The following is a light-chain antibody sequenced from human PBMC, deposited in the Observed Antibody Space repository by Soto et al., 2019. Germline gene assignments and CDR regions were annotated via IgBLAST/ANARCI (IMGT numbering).Light chain of an antibody. CDR1: QSVGSDF. CDR2: GAS. J-gene: IGKJ5*01. CDR3: QQYNNWIT. Sequence: EIVLTQSPGTLSLSPGERATLSCRASQSVGSDFLAWYQQRPGQSTRLLIFGASGRATGTPGRFSGSGSGKVFTLTISILEPEDFAVYYCQQYNNWITFGQGTRLEIK. V-gene: IGKV3-20*01.